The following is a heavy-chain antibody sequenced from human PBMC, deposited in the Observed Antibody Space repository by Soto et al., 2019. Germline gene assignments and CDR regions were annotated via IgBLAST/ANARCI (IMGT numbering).Heavy chain of an antibody. CDR2: IGTSDTNI. D-gene: IGHD2-21*01. J-gene: IGHJ4*02. Sequence: EVQLVESGGRLVQPGRSLRLSCAASGFTFSSYEFNWVRQAPGKGLEWISYIGTSDTNIYYAGSVKGRFTVSRDNAKNSVYLQMNSLRAEDTAIYYCAREELNCGGDCFAFWGQGALVTVSS. CDR3: AREELNCGGDCFAF. CDR1: GFTFSSYE. V-gene: IGHV3-48*03.